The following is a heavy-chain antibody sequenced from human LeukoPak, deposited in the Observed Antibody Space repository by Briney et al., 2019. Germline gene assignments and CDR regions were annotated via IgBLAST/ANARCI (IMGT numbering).Heavy chain of an antibody. Sequence: PSETLSLTSAVYGGSFSGYYWSWIRQPPGKGLEWIGEINHSGSTNYNPSLKSRVTISVDTSKNQFSLKLSSVTAADTAVYYCARRDSAIVKEEYWGQGTLVTVSS. CDR3: ARRDSAIVKEEY. CDR1: GGSFSGYY. D-gene: IGHD1-26*01. V-gene: IGHV4-34*01. J-gene: IGHJ4*02. CDR2: INHSGST.